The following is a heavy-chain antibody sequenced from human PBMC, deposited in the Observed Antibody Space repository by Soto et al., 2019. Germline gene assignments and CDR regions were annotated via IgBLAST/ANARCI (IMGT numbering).Heavy chain of an antibody. J-gene: IGHJ4*02. Sequence: QVQLVESGGGVVQPGRSLRLSCAASGFTFSSYGMHWVRQAPGKGLEWVAVISYDGSNKYYADSVKGRFTISRDNSKNTLYLQMNSLRAEDTAVYYCAIDLTPSSEGLLDYWGQGTLVTVSS. D-gene: IGHD6-25*01. CDR2: ISYDGSNK. CDR1: GFTFSSYG. CDR3: AIDLTPSSEGLLDY. V-gene: IGHV3-30*03.